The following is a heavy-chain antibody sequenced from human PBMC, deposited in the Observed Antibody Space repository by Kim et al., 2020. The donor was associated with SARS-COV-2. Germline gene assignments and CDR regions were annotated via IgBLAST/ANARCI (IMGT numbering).Heavy chain of an antibody. Sequence: GGSLRLSCAASGFTFSSYAMSWVRQAPGKGLEWVSAISGSGGSTYYADSVKGRFTISRDNSKNTLYLQMNSLRAEDTAVYYCAKGSGGSYYRGHFDYWGQGTLVTVSS. J-gene: IGHJ4*02. CDR1: GFTFSSYA. V-gene: IGHV3-23*01. CDR2: ISGSGGST. D-gene: IGHD1-26*01. CDR3: AKGSGGSYYRGHFDY.